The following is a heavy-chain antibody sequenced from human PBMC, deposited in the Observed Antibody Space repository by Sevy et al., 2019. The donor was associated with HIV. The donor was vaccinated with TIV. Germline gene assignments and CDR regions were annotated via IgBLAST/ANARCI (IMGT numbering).Heavy chain of an antibody. D-gene: IGHD5-12*01. CDR3: AKGAYGGNSGHFDS. Sequence: GGSLRLSCGATGFIFNKYAMNWVRQAPGMGLAWVSGINDNGEKTYYTDTVKGRFTISRDNSRNTLYLQMDNLRAEDAAVYYCAKGAYGGNSGHFDSWGQGTLVTVSS. J-gene: IGHJ4*02. CDR1: GFIFNKYA. CDR2: INDNGEKT. V-gene: IGHV3-23*01.